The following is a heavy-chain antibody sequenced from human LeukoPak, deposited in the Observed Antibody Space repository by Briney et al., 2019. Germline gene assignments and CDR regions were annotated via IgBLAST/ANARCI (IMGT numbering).Heavy chain of an antibody. Sequence: SETLSLTCTVSGGSISSSSYYWGWIRQPPGKGLEWIGSIYYSESTYYNPSLKSRVTISVDTSKNQFSLKLNSVTAADTAVYYCASFYCSGGSCYQYYSYYYMDVWGKGTTVTISS. J-gene: IGHJ6*03. D-gene: IGHD2-15*01. V-gene: IGHV4-39*01. CDR2: IYYSEST. CDR1: GGSISSSSYY. CDR3: ASFYCSGGSCYQYYSYYYMDV.